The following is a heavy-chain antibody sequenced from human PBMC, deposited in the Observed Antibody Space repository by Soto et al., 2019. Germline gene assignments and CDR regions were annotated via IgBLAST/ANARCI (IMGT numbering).Heavy chain of an antibody. D-gene: IGHD6-13*01. Sequence: GGSLRLSCAASGFTFSSYNMNWVRQAPGKGLEWVSLITSGSDYIFYADSVKGRSTISRDNAENSLYLQMNSLRAEDTAVYYCARDRQLVQDWFDPWGQGTLVTVSS. CDR3: ARDRQLVQDWFDP. CDR1: GFTFSSYN. V-gene: IGHV3-21*01. CDR2: ITSGSDYI. J-gene: IGHJ5*02.